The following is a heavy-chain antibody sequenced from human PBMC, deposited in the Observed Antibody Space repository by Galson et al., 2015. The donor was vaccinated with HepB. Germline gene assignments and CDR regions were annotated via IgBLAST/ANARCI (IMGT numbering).Heavy chain of an antibody. V-gene: IGHV1-69*13. CDR3: ARDTIPWKTYCGGDCSPVGFDY. J-gene: IGHJ4*02. D-gene: IGHD2-21*01. CDR1: GGTFSSYA. CDR2: IIPIFGTA. Sequence: SVKVSCKASGGTFSSYAISWVRQAPGQGLEWMGGIIPIFGTANYAQKFQGRVTITADESTSTAYMELSSLRSEDTAVYYCARDTIPWKTYCGGDCSPVGFDYWGQGTLVTVSS.